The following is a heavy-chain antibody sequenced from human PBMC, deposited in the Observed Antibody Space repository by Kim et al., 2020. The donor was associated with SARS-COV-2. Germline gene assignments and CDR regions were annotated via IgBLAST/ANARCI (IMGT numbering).Heavy chain of an antibody. V-gene: IGHV4-34*01. CDR3: ARGRWEGYCSSTSCYEGDHYYYYYGMDV. J-gene: IGHJ6*02. D-gene: IGHD2-2*01. CDR1: GGSFSGYY. CDR2: INHSGST. Sequence: SETLSLTCAVYGGSFSGYYWSWIRQPPGKGLEWIGEINHSGSTNYNPSLKSRVTISVDTSKNQFSLKLSSVTAADTAVYYCARGRWEGYCSSTSCYEGDHYYYYYGMDVWGQGTTVTVSS.